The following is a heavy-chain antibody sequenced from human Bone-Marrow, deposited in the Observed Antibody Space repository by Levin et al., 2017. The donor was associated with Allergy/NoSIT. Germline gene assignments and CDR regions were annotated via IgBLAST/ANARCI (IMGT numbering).Heavy chain of an antibody. CDR3: ARVLLKVLWFRETEGAFDI. V-gene: IGHV3-21*01. D-gene: IGHD3-10*01. Sequence: GESLKISCAASGFTFSSYSMNWVRQAPGKGLEWVSSISSSSSYIYYADSVKGRFTISRDNAKNSLYLQMNSLRAEDTAVYYCARVLLKVLWFRETEGAFDIWGQGTMVTVSS. CDR1: GFTFSSYS. CDR2: ISSSSSYI. J-gene: IGHJ3*02.